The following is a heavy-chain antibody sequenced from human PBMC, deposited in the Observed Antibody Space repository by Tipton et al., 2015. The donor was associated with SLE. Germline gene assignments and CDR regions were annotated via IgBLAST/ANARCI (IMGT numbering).Heavy chain of an antibody. J-gene: IGHJ5*02. V-gene: IGHV4-30-4*01. CDR2: IYHSGGT. CDR1: GGSISSGYYY. Sequence: TLSLTCTVSGGSISSGYYYWSWIRQHPGEGLEWIGYIYHSGGTYYNPSLKSRVTISVDTSKNQFSLKLSSVTAADTAVYYCASRHRREMATKEGWFDPWGQGTLVTVSS. D-gene: IGHD5-24*01. CDR3: ASRHRREMATKEGWFDP.